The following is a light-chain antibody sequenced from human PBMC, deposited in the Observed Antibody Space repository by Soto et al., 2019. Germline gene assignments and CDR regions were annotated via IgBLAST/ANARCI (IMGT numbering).Light chain of an antibody. CDR1: SSDVGSYKF. Sequence: QSVLTQPASVSGSPGQSITISCTGTSSDVGSYKFVSWYQQHPGKAPKLMMYEGSKRPSGVSNRFSGSKSGNTASLTISGLQAEDEADYYCCSYAGSSTLVFGGGTKVTVL. V-gene: IGLV2-23*01. CDR2: EGS. J-gene: IGLJ2*01. CDR3: CSYAGSSTLV.